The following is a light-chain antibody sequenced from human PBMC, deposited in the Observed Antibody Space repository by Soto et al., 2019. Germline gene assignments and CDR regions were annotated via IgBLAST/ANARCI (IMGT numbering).Light chain of an antibody. CDR1: QTVERW. CDR3: QHTTDFT. J-gene: IGKJ2*01. CDR2: DVS. Sequence: DIQMTQSPSTLSASVGDRVIITCRASQTVERWMAWYQQKPGKAPKLLIYDVSNLERGVPPRFSGSTSGAESTLTITGLQPDDLGTYYCQHTTDFTFGQGTKVDIK. V-gene: IGKV1-5*01.